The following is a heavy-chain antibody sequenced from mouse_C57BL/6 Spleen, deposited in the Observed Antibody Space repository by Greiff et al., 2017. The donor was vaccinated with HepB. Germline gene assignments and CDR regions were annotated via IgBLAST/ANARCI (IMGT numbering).Heavy chain of an antibody. Sequence: EVQLQQSGPELVKPGASVKISCKASGYTFTDYYMNWVKQSHGKSLEWIGDINPNNGGTSYNQKFKGNATLTVDKSSSTAYMELRSLTSEDSAVYYCARPHYYGSSSSWFAYWGQGTLVTVSA. CDR3: ARPHYYGSSSSWFAY. J-gene: IGHJ3*01. CDR2: INPNNGGT. D-gene: IGHD1-1*01. V-gene: IGHV1-26*01. CDR1: GYTFTDYY.